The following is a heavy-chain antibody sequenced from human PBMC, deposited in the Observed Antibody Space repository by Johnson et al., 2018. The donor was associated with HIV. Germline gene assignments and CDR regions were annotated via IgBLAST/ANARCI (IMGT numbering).Heavy chain of an antibody. V-gene: IGHV3-74*02. D-gene: IGHD2-15*01. Sequence: VQLVESGGGVVQPGGSLRLSCGASGFTFSDHWMQWVRQVPGKGLVWVSRINGDGTGSNYADSVKGRFTISRDNAKHTLYQQMNSLSAEDTAVYYCARKVVVVAAAAGDAVDIWGQGTMVTVSS. CDR2: INGDGTGS. J-gene: IGHJ3*02. CDR3: ARKVVVVAAAAGDAVDI. CDR1: GFTFSDHW.